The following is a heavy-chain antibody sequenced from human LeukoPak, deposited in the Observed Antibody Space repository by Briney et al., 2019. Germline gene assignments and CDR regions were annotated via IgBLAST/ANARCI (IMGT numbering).Heavy chain of an antibody. CDR3: ASLLIVVVPAAPPPDY. J-gene: IGHJ4*02. CDR1: GFTFSGYS. V-gene: IGHV3-48*01. D-gene: IGHD2-2*01. Sequence: PGGSLRLSCAASGFTFSGYSMNWVRQAPGKGLEWVSYISSSSATIYYADSVKGRFTISRDNANNSLYLQMNSLRAEDTAVYYCASLLIVVVPAAPPPDYWGQGTLVTVSS. CDR2: ISSSSATI.